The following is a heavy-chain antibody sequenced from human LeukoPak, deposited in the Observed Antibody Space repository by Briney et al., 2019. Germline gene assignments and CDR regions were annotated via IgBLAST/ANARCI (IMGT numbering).Heavy chain of an antibody. V-gene: IGHV3-21*01. CDR2: ISTSSSYI. CDR1: GFTFSSYN. D-gene: IGHD2-15*01. J-gene: IGHJ4*02. Sequence: GGSLRLSCAASGFTFSSYNMNWVRQAPGKGLEWVSSISTSSSYIYYADSVKGRFTISRDNARNSLYLQMNSLRAEDTAVYYCARDHEEYCSGGSCSRFDYWGQGTLVTVSS. CDR3: ARDHEEYCSGGSCSRFDY.